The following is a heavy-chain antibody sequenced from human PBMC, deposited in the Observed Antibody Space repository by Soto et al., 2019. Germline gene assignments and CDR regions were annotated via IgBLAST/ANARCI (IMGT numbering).Heavy chain of an antibody. Sequence: GGSLRHSCTASGLSFSKYVMGWVRQAPGRGLEWVSAVSGSGISTFYADSVKGRFIISRDNSKNTLFLQVNSLKAEDTAVYFCARVQVQDLXNIFDYWGQGT. CDR1: GLSFSKYV. V-gene: IGHV3-23*01. CDR2: VSGSGIST. J-gene: IGHJ4*02. D-gene: IGHD3-16*01. CDR3: ARVQVQDLXNIFDY.